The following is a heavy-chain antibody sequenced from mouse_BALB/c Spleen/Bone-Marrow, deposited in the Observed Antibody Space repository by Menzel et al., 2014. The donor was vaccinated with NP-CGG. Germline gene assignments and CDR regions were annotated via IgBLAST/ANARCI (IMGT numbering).Heavy chain of an antibody. CDR2: IDPANGNT. Sequence: DVQLVESGAELVKPGASVKLSCTASGFNIKDTYMYWVKPRPEQGLEWIGRIDPANGNTKYDPKFQDKATITADTSSNTANLQLSSLTSEDTAVYYCARYYYGSSLFAYWGQGTLVTVSA. D-gene: IGHD1-1*01. CDR3: ARYYYGSSLFAY. J-gene: IGHJ3*01. CDR1: GFNIKDTY. V-gene: IGHV14-3*02.